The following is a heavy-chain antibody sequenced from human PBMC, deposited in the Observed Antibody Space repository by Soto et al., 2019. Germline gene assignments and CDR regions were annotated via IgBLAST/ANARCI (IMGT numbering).Heavy chain of an antibody. CDR2: ISSSSSTI. J-gene: IGHJ5*02. CDR3: ARDLGQPHPRLRLGIGWFDP. D-gene: IGHD5-12*01. V-gene: IGHV3-48*01. Sequence: EVQLVESGGGLVQPGGSLRLSCAASGFTFSSYSMNWVRQAPGKGLEWVSYISSSSSTIYYADSVKGRFTISRDNAKNSLYLQMNSLRAEDTAVYYCARDLGQPHPRLRLGIGWFDPWGQGTLVTVSS. CDR1: GFTFSSYS.